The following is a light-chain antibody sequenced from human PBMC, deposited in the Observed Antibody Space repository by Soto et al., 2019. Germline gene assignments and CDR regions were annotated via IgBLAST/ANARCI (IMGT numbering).Light chain of an antibody. CDR1: QGISSA. Sequence: IQLTQSPSSLSASVGDRVTITCRASQGISSALAWYQQKPGKAPKLLNYDASTLESGVPSRFSGSGSGTDFTLTISSLQPEDFATYYCQQFNSYPITFGQGTRLEIK. CDR3: QQFNSYPIT. V-gene: IGKV1-13*02. J-gene: IGKJ5*01. CDR2: DAS.